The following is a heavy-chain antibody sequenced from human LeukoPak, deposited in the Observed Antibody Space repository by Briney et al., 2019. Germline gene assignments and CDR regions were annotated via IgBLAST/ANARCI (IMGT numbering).Heavy chain of an antibody. D-gene: IGHD3-3*01. CDR3: ARVYDENAYFDY. J-gene: IGHJ4*02. V-gene: IGHV1-69*13. CDR1: GGTFSSYA. Sequence: GASVKVSCKASGGTFSSYAISWVRQAPGQGLEWMGGIIPIFGTANYAQKFQGRVTITADESTSTAYMELRSLRSDDTAVYYCARVYDENAYFDYWGQGTLVTVSS. CDR2: IIPIFGTA.